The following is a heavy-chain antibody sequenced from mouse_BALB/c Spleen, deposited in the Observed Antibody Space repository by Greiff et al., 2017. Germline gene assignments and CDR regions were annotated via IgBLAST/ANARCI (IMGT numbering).Heavy chain of an antibody. J-gene: IGHJ2*01. Sequence: EVQLVESGGGLVQPGGSRKLSCAASGFTFSSFGMHWVRQAPEKGLEWVAYISSGSSTIYYADTVKGRFTISRDNPKNTLFLQMTSLRSEDTAMYYCARSGYYGSSYYFDYWGQGTTLTVSS. CDR3: ARSGYYGSSYYFDY. D-gene: IGHD1-1*01. CDR1: GFTFSSFG. CDR2: ISSGSSTI. V-gene: IGHV5-17*02.